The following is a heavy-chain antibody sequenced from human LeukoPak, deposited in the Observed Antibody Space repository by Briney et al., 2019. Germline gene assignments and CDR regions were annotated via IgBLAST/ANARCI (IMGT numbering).Heavy chain of an antibody. D-gene: IGHD5-12*01. Sequence: GGSLRLSCAASGFTFSSYGMHWVRQAPGKGLEWVSAISGSGGSTYYADSVKGRFTISRDNSKNTLYLQMNSLRAEDTAVYYCAKCGGKSGYDPFDYWGQGTLVTVSS. CDR3: AKCGGKSGYDPFDY. V-gene: IGHV3-23*01. J-gene: IGHJ4*02. CDR1: GFTFSSYG. CDR2: ISGSGGST.